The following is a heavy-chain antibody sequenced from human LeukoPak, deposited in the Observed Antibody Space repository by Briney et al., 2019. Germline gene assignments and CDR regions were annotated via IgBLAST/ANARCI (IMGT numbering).Heavy chain of an antibody. CDR1: GFTFSDYY. D-gene: IGHD4-17*01. CDR3: ARGMTTVTTWFDY. V-gene: IGHV3-11*01. J-gene: IGHJ4*02. CDR2: ISSSGSTI. Sequence: PGGSLRLSCAASGFTFSDYYMSWIRQAPGEGLEWVSYISSSGSTIYYADSVKGRFTISRDNAKNSLYLQMNSLRAEDTAVYYCARGMTTVTTWFDYWGQGTLVTVSS.